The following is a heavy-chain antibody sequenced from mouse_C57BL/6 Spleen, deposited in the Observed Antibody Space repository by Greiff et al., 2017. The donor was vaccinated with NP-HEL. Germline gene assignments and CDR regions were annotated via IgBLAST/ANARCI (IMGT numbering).Heavy chain of an antibody. V-gene: IGHV1-50*01. Sequence: QVQLQQPGAELVKPGASVKLSCKASGYTFTSYWMQWVKQRPGQGLEWIGEIDPSGSYTNYNQKFKGKATLTVDTSSSTAYMQLSSLTSEDSAVYYCAQRTAQVSWFAYWGQGTLVTVSA. J-gene: IGHJ3*01. CDR1: GYTFTSYW. CDR3: AQRTAQVSWFAY. D-gene: IGHD3-2*02. CDR2: IDPSGSYT.